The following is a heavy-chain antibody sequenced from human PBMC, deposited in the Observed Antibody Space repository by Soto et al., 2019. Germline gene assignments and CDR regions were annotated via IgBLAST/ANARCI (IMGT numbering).Heavy chain of an antibody. V-gene: IGHV4-4*08. Sequence: PSETLSLTCSVSVGSIHHYHWNWIRQSPGKGLQWIGFIYSTGATKYNPSLQSRVTISMDKSKTQFSLTLNSVTADDTAIYYCARDPDFFGSGGLDVWGQGTTVT. J-gene: IGHJ6*02. CDR3: ARDPDFFGSGGLDV. CDR1: VGSIHHYH. D-gene: IGHD3-10*01. CDR2: IYSTGAT.